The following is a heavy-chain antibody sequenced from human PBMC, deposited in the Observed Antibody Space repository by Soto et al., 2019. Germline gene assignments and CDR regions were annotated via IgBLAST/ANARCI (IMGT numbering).Heavy chain of an antibody. J-gene: IGHJ4*02. CDR1: GFTFSNYA. Sequence: EVQLLESGGGLVQPGGSLRLSCAASGFTFSNYAMSWVRQAPGKGLDYVSSINGNGDSTYYADSVKGRFTISRDKSENTLFLHMNSLRAEDTAVYYCAKDMRGYSSTARLDYWGQGTLVTVSS. CDR2: INGNGDST. V-gene: IGHV3-23*01. D-gene: IGHD6-13*01. CDR3: AKDMRGYSSTARLDY.